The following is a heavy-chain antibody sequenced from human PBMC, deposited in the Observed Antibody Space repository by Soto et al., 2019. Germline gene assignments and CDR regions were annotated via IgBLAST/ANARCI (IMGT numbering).Heavy chain of an antibody. D-gene: IGHD6-13*01. V-gene: IGHV5-51*01. CDR2: IYPGDSET. J-gene: IGHJ6*01. CDR1: GYSFDSFW. Sequence: PGESLKISCKGSGYSFDSFWIGWVLQMPWKGLEWMGLIYPGDSETRYSPSFQGQVTISADKSTNTAYLQWSSLKASDTAMYYCARPDAYSSSWYNYSGMDDWGQGTTVTVSS. CDR3: ARPDAYSSSWYNYSGMDD.